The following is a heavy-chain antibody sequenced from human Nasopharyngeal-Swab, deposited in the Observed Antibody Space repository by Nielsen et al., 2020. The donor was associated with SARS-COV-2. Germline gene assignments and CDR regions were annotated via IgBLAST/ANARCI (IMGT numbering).Heavy chain of an antibody. CDR2: TYYRSKWYN. CDR3: ARDGIAAAGYYYYYYGMDV. D-gene: IGHD6-13*01. J-gene: IGHJ6*02. V-gene: IGHV6-1*01. Sequence: WIRQSPSRGLEWLGRTYYRSKWYNDYAVSVKSRITINSDTSKSQFSLQLNSVTPEDTAVYYCARDGIAAAGYYYYYYGMDVWGQGTTVTVSS.